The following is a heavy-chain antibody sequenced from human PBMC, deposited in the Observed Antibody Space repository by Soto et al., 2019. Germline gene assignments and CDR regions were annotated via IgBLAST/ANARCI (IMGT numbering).Heavy chain of an antibody. D-gene: IGHD1-7*01. CDR3: ATVLRGELELHY. J-gene: IGHJ4*02. Sequence: GASVKVSCKASGYTFTSYAMHWVRQAPGQRLEWMGWINAGNGNTKYSQKFQGRVTMTEDTSTDTAYMELSSLRSEDTAVYYCATVLRGELELHYWGQGTLVTVSS. V-gene: IGHV1-3*01. CDR2: INAGNGNT. CDR1: GYTFTSYA.